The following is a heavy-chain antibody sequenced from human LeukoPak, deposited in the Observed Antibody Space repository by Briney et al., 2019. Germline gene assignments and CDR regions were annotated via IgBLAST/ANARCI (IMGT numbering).Heavy chain of an antibody. V-gene: IGHV4-34*01. CDR1: GGSFSGYY. CDR2: INHSGST. CDR3: ARIRGYYGGNSAFDC. D-gene: IGHD4-23*01. Sequence: SGTLSLTCAVYGGSFSGYYWSWIRQPPGKGQEWIGEINHSGSTNYNPSLKSRVTISVDTSKNQFSLKLSSVTAADTAVYYCARIRGYYGGNSAFDCWGQGTLVTVSS. J-gene: IGHJ4*02.